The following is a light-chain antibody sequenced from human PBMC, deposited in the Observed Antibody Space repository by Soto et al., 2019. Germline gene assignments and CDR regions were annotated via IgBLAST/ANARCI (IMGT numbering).Light chain of an antibody. V-gene: IGKV3-20*01. CDR1: QSVSSNY. CDR3: QQCGNSPPYT. J-gene: IGKJ2*01. CDR2: GSS. Sequence: EIVLTQSPGTLSLSPGERATLSCRASQSVSSNYLAWYQQKPGQAPRLLIYGSSSRATGIPDRFSGSGSGTDFTLTISRLEPEDFALYFCQQCGNSPPYTFGQRTKVDIK.